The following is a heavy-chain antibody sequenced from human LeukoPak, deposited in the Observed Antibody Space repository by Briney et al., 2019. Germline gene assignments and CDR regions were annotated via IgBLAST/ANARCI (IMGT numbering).Heavy chain of an antibody. CDR3: ARLKGSTSVFDY. CDR2: INPEGSDK. CDR1: GFTFSSHW. D-gene: IGHD2-2*01. Sequence: GGSLRLSCVASGFTFSSHWMTWVRQAPGKGLEWVGNINPEGSDKFYVDSVEGRFTMSRDNARNSLYLQLGSLRAEDTAVYYCARLKGSTSVFDYWGQGTLVTV. J-gene: IGHJ4*02. V-gene: IGHV3-7*03.